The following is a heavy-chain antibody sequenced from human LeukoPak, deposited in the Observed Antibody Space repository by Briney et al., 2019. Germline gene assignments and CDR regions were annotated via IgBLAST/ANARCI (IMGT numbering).Heavy chain of an antibody. V-gene: IGHV1-69*05. Sequence: GSSVKVSCKASGGTFSSYAISWVRQAPGQGLEWMGGIIPIFGTANYAQKFQGRVTITTDESTSTAYMELSSLRSEDTAVYYCRYGGYAEYYFDYWGQGTLVTVSS. D-gene: IGHD5-12*01. CDR2: IIPIFGTA. CDR3: RYGGYAEYYFDY. CDR1: GGTFSSYA. J-gene: IGHJ4*02.